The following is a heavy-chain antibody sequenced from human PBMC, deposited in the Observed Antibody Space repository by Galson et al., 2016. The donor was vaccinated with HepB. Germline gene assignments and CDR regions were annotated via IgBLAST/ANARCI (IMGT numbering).Heavy chain of an antibody. D-gene: IGHD2-15*01. CDR3: ARERECSGGSCYSGPDAFDL. J-gene: IGHJ3*01. Sequence: SLRLSCAASGFTFSNYEVNWVRQAPGKGLEWDSYISSSGSTIYYADSVTGRFTISRDNDKNSRYLQINSLRAEDTAIYYCARERECSGGSCYSGPDAFDLWCQGTMVTVTS. CDR1: GFTFSNYE. CDR2: ISSSGSTI. V-gene: IGHV3-48*03.